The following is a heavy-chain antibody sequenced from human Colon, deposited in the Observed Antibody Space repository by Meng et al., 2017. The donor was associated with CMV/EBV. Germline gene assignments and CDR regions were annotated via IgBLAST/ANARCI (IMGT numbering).Heavy chain of an antibody. Sequence: EVQLLESGGGLVQPGGSLRLSCAASGFAFSNYAMNWVRQAPGKGLEWFSAITGSGGNTYYADSVKGRLTISRDNPKNTLYLQMNTLRAEDTAVYYCAKGRTITARTADYWGQGTLVTVAS. J-gene: IGHJ4*02. CDR3: AKGRTITARTADY. V-gene: IGHV3-23*01. D-gene: IGHD6-6*01. CDR2: ITGSGGNT. CDR1: GFAFSNYA.